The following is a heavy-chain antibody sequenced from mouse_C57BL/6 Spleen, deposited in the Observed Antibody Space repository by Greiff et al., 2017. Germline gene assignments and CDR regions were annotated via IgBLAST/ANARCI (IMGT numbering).Heavy chain of an antibody. CDR1: GYTFTDYE. CDR2: IDPETGGT. J-gene: IGHJ2*01. V-gene: IGHV1-15*01. D-gene: IGHD2-4*01. Sequence: VQLQQSGAELVRPGASVTLSCKASGYTFTDYEMHWVKQTPVHGLEWIGAIDPETGGTAYNQKFKGKAILTADKSSSTAYMELRSLTSEDSAVYYWTGWRLRPSFDDWGQGTTLTVAS. CDR3: TGWRLRPSFDD.